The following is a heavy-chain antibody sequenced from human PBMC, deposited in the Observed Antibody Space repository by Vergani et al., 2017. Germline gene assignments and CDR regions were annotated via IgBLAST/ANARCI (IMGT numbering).Heavy chain of an antibody. Sequence: EVQLVESGGGLVKPGGSLRLSCAASGFTFTNFAMTWVRQVPGEGLEWVSGISGSGGFTYYADSVKGRFTISRDNSKNTMFLQMNNLRAEDTAVYYCAKDNVPGYYDSSGYCDYWGQGTLVTVSS. D-gene: IGHD3-22*01. CDR2: ISGSGGFT. CDR3: AKDNVPGYYDSSGYCDY. CDR1: GFTFTNFA. V-gene: IGHV3-23*04. J-gene: IGHJ4*02.